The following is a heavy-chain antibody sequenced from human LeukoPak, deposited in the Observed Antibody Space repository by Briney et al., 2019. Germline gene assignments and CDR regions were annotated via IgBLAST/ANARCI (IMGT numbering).Heavy chain of an antibody. CDR3: ARLMVRGVPAYLGY. Sequence: ASVKVSCKASGYTFTGYYMHRVRQAPGQGLEWMGWINPNSGGTNYAQKFQGRVTMTRDTSISTAYMELSRLRSDDTAVYYCARLMVRGVPAYLGYWGQGTLVTVSS. CDR1: GYTFTGYY. CDR2: INPNSGGT. D-gene: IGHD3-10*01. J-gene: IGHJ4*02. V-gene: IGHV1-2*02.